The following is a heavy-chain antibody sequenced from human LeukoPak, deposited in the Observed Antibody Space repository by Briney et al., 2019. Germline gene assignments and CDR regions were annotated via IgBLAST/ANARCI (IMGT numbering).Heavy chain of an antibody. CDR2: IYTSGST. J-gene: IGHJ4*02. V-gene: IGHV4-4*07. Sequence: SETLSLTCTVSGGSISSYYWSWIRQPAGKGLEWIGRIYTSGSTNYNPSLKSRVTMLVDTSKNQFSLKLSSVTAADTAVYYCARDGSSGWYRYFDYWGQGTLVTVSS. CDR3: ARDGSSGWYRYFDY. D-gene: IGHD6-19*01. CDR1: GGSISSYY.